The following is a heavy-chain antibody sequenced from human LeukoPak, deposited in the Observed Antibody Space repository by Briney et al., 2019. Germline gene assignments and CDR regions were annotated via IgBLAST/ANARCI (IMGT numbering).Heavy chain of an antibody. CDR3: ARDNYDNSGYYFDY. J-gene: IGHJ4*02. CDR2: IYHSGRT. CDR1: GGSISSSNW. V-gene: IGHV4-4*02. D-gene: IGHD3-22*01. Sequence: SGTLSLTCAVSGGSISSSNWWSWVRQPPGKGLEWIGEIYHSGRTNYTPSLKSRVTISVDKSKSQLSLKLSSVTAADTAVYYCARDNYDNSGYYFDYWGQGTLVTASS.